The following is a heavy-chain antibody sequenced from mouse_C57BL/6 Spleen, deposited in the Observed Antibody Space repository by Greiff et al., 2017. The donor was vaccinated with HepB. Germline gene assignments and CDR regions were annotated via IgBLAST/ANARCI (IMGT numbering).Heavy chain of an antibody. V-gene: IGHV5-17*01. CDR2: ISSGSSTI. CDR1: GFTFSDYG. Sequence: DVKLVESGGGLVKPGGSLKLSCAASGFTFSDYGMHWVRQAPEKGLEWVAYISSGSSTIYYADTVKGRFTISRDNAKNTLFLQMTSLRSEDTAMYYCAISNPYYAMDYWGQGTSVTVSS. J-gene: IGHJ4*01. CDR3: AISNPYYAMDY. D-gene: IGHD2-5*01.